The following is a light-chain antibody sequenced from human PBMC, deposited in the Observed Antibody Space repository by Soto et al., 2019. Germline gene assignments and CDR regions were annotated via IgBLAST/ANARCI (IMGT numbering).Light chain of an antibody. V-gene: IGKV1-39*01. CDR1: QSISSY. J-gene: IGKJ5*01. CDR3: QQSYSTPT. CDR2: AAS. Sequence: DIQMTQSPSSLSASVGERVTITCRASQSISSYLNWYQQKPGKAPKLLIYAASSLQSGVPSRFSGSGPGTDFTLTISSLQPEDFATYYCQQSYSTPTFGQGTRLEIK.